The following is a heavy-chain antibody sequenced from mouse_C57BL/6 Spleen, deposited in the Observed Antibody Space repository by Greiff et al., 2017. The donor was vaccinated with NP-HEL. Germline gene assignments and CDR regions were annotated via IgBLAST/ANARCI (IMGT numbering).Heavy chain of an antibody. J-gene: IGHJ3*01. V-gene: IGHV1-61*01. CDR2: IYPSDSET. CDR1: GYTFTSYW. D-gene: IGHD3-2*02. CDR3: ARASSGSGWFAY. Sequence: QVQLQQPGAELVRPGSSVKLSCKASGYTFTSYWLDWVKQKPGQGLEWIGNIYPSDSETHYNQKFKDQATLTVDKSSSTASMQLSSLTSEDSAVYYCARASSGSGWFAYWGQGTLVTVSA.